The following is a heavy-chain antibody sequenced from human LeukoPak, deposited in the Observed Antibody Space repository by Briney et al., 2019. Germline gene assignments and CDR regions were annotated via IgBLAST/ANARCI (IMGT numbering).Heavy chain of an antibody. CDR2: IYPTGNT. V-gene: IGHV4-38-2*01. D-gene: IGHD3-3*01. CDR1: SYSISSDNY. Sequence: PSETLSLTCAVSSYSISSDNYWGWVRQPPGKGLEWIGSIYPTGNTYYNPSLKSRVAISVDTSKNQFSLKLTSIIAADTAVYYCARLLACGRAPCRTARFQFDSWGQGTLVAASS. J-gene: IGHJ4*02. CDR3: ARLLACGRAPCRTARFQFDS.